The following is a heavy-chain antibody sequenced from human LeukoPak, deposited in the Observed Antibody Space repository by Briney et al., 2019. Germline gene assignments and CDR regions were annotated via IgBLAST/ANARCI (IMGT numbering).Heavy chain of an antibody. CDR1: GYTFTGYY. CDR2: INPNSGGT. V-gene: IGHV1-2*02. CDR3: ARVWVDSGSFSVGAFDI. D-gene: IGHD1-26*01. J-gene: IGHJ3*02. Sequence: ASVTVSCKASGYTFTGYYMHWVRQAPGQGLEWMGWINPNSGGTNHAQKFQGRVTMTRDTSISTAYMELSRLTSDDTAVYYCARVWVDSGSFSVGAFDIWGQGTMVTVSS.